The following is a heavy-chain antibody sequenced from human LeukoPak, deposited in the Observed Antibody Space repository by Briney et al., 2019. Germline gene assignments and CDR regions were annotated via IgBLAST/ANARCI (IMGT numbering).Heavy chain of an antibody. Sequence: GGSPRLSCAASGFTFSSYGMHWVRQAPGKGLEWVAVIWYDGSNKYYADSVKGRFTISRDNSKNTLYLQMNSLRAEDTAVYYCARGRGRTMVRGVITNNWFDPWGQGTLVTVSS. CDR3: ARGRGRTMVRGVITNNWFDP. J-gene: IGHJ5*02. CDR2: IWYDGSNK. V-gene: IGHV3-33*01. CDR1: GFTFSSYG. D-gene: IGHD3-10*01.